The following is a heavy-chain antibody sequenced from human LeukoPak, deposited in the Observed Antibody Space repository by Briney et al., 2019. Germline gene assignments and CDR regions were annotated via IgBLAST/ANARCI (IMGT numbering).Heavy chain of an antibody. CDR1: GFTFSSYG. Sequence: GGSLRLSCAAPGFTFSSYGMHWVRQAPGKGLEWVAVISYDGSNKYYADSVKGRFTISRDNSKNTLYLQMNSLRAEDTAVYYCAKDIVVWFYGDYRSYGMDVWGQGTTVTVSS. J-gene: IGHJ6*02. CDR3: AKDIVVWFYGDYRSYGMDV. D-gene: IGHD4-17*01. CDR2: ISYDGSNK. V-gene: IGHV3-30*18.